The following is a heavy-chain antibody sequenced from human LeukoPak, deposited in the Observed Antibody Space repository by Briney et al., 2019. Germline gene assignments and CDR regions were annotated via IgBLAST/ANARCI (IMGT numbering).Heavy chain of an antibody. J-gene: IGHJ4*02. CDR1: GFTFSDHY. D-gene: IGHD1-26*01. CDR3: AKLREWELPDLFDY. V-gene: IGHV3-23*01. CDR2: ISGSGGSR. Sequence: PGGSLRLSCAASGFTFSDHYMDWVRQAPGKGLEWVSGISGSGGSRFYTDSVKGRFTISRDNSKHTLYLQMNSLRAEDTAVYYCAKLREWELPDLFDYWGQGTLVTVSS.